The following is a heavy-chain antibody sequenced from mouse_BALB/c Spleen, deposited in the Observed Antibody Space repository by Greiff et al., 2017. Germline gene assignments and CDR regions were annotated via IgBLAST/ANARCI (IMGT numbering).Heavy chain of an antibody. D-gene: IGHD3-1*01. CDR3: ARAGSSGFWFAY. CDR2: ILPGSGST. Sequence: LQESGAELMKPGASVKISCKATGYTFSSYWIEWVKQRPGHGLEWIGEILPGSGSTNYNEKFKGKATFTADTSSNTAYMQLSSLTSEDSAVYYCARAGSSGFWFAYWGQGTLVTVSA. CDR1: GYTFSSYW. V-gene: IGHV1-9*01. J-gene: IGHJ3*01.